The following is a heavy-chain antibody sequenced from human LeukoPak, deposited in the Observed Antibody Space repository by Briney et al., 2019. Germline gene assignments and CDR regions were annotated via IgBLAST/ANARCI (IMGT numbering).Heavy chain of an antibody. CDR1: GYTFTSYG. CDR3: ARDTYNWNPIYYYYGMDV. V-gene: IGHV1-18*01. CDR2: ISAYNGNT. J-gene: IGHJ6*02. Sequence: ASVKVSCKASGYTFTSYGISWVRQAPGQGLEWMGWISAYNGNTNYAQKLQGRVTMTTDTSTSTAYMELRSLRSDDTAVYYCARDTYNWNPIYYYYGMDVWGQGTTVTVSS. D-gene: IGHD1-20*01.